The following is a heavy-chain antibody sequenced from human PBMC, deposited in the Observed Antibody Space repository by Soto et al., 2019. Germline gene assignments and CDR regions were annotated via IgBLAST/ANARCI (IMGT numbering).Heavy chain of an antibody. CDR1: GFTFSSYA. D-gene: IGHD6-13*01. Sequence: QVQLVESGGGVVQPGRSLRLSCAASGFTFSSYAMHWVRQAPGKGLEWVAVISYDGSNKYYADSVKGRFTISRDNSKNTLYLQMNRLRAEDTAVYYWSREGIAGAGTFDYWGQGNLVTVSS. CDR3: SREGIAGAGTFDY. V-gene: IGHV3-30-3*01. J-gene: IGHJ4*02. CDR2: ISYDGSNK.